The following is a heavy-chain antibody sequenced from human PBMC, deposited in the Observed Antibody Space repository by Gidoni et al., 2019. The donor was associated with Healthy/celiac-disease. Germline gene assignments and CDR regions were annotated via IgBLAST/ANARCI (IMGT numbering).Heavy chain of an antibody. V-gene: IGHV3-48*02. Sequence: EVQLVESGGGLVQPGGSLRLSCAASGFTFSSYSMNWVRQAPGKGLEWVSYISRSSSTIYYADSVKGRFTSSRENAKNSLYLKMNSLRDEDTAGYYCARGGLSGGSRRGGVWGQGTTVTVSS. CDR3: ARGGLSGGSRRGGV. D-gene: IGHD2-15*01. CDR2: ISRSSSTI. CDR1: GFTFSSYS. J-gene: IGHJ6*02.